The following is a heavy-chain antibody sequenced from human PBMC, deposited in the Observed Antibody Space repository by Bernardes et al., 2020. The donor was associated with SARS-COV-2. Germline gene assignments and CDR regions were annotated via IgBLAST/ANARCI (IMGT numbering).Heavy chain of an antibody. CDR2: ISWNSGSI. J-gene: IGHJ4*02. D-gene: IGHD5-18*01. CDR1: GFTFDDYA. Sequence: GGSLRLSCAASGFTFDDYAMHWVRQAPGKGLEWVSGISWNSGSIGYADSVKGRFTISRDNAKNSLYLQMNSLRAEDTALYYCAQEASGGYSYGTNYWGQGTLVTVSS. CDR3: AQEASGGYSYGTNY. V-gene: IGHV3-9*01.